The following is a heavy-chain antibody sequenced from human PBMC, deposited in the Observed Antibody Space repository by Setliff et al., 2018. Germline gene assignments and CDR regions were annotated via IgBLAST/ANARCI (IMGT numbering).Heavy chain of an antibody. CDR2: IGHTGSI. V-gene: IGHV4-38-2*02. CDR3: ARDLGRGGDSDY. D-gene: IGHD2-21*02. Sequence: LSLTCTVSGYSISSGYIWGWIRQPPGKGLEWVGNIGHTGSINYNPSLKSRLTISRDTSKNQVSLKLNSVTATDTAVYYCARDLGRGGDSDYWGQGILVTVSS. CDR1: GYSISSGYI. J-gene: IGHJ4*02.